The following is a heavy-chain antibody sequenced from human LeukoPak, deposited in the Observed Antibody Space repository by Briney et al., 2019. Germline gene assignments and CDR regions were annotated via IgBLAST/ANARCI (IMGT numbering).Heavy chain of an antibody. V-gene: IGHV3-23*01. CDR3: AKSRGALGSGRQRAEYNWFDP. CDR1: GFTFSSYA. CDR2: ISGSGGST. J-gene: IGHJ5*02. D-gene: IGHD3-10*01. Sequence: PGGSLRLSCAASGFTFSSYAMSWVRQAPGKGLEWVSAISGSGGSTYYADSVKGRFTISRDNSKNTLYLQMNSLRAEDTAVYYCAKSRGALGSGRQRAEYNWFDPWGQGTLVTVSS.